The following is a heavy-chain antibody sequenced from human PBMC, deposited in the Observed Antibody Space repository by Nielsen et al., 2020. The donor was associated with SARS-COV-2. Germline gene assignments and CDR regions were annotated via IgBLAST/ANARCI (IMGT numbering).Heavy chain of an antibody. J-gene: IGHJ4*02. CDR2: ISYDGSNK. D-gene: IGHD6-13*01. Sequence: GGSLRLSCAASGFTFSSYAMHWVRQAPGKGLEWVAVISYDGSNKYYADSVKGRFTISRDNSKNTLYLQMNSLRAEDTAVYYCARGRWYSSSWTVYFDYWGQGTLVTVSS. CDR3: ARGRWYSSSWTVYFDY. CDR1: GFTFSSYA. V-gene: IGHV3-30-3*01.